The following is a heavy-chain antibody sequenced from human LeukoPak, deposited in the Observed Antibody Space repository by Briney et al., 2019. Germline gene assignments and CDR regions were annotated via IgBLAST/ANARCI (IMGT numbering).Heavy chain of an antibody. J-gene: IGHJ3*02. CDR3: ASIESGVDTAMPSPIDAFDI. CDR1: GFTFSSYS. V-gene: IGHV3-48*04. CDR2: ISSSSSTI. D-gene: IGHD5-18*01. Sequence: HPGGSLRLSCAASGFTFSSYSMNWVRQAPGKGLEWVSYISSSSSTIYYADSVKGRFTISRDNAKNSLYLQMNSLRAEDTAVYYCASIESGVDTAMPSPIDAFDIWGQGTMVTVSS.